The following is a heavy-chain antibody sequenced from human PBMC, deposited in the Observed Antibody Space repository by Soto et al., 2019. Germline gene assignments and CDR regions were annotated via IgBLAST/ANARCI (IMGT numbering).Heavy chain of an antibody. CDR2: ISYDGSNK. J-gene: IGHJ4*02. CDR3: AKSSPSFYGPGY. CDR1: GLTFSSYG. D-gene: IGHD2-2*01. V-gene: IGHV3-30*18. Sequence: LRLSCAASGLTFSSYGMHWVRQAPGKGLEWVAVISYDGSNKYYADSVKGRFTISRDNSKNTLYLQMNSLRAEDTAVYYCAKSSPSFYGPGYWGQGTLVTVSS.